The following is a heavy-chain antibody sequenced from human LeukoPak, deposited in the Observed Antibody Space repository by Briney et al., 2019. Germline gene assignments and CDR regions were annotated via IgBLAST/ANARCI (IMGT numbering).Heavy chain of an antibody. V-gene: IGHV4-39*01. Sequence: SETLSFTCTVSGGSISSSSYYWGWIRQPPGKGLEWIGSIYYSGSTYYNPSLKSRVTISVDTSKNQFSLKLSSVTAADTAVYYCKITYYDFWSGRGYFDYWGQGTLVTVSS. CDR3: KITYYDFWSGRGYFDY. CDR1: GGSISSSSYY. D-gene: IGHD3-3*01. J-gene: IGHJ4*02. CDR2: IYYSGST.